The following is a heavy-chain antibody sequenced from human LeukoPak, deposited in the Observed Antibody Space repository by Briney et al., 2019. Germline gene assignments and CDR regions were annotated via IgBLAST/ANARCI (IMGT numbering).Heavy chain of an antibody. CDR2: INTDGRTT. CDR3: SRAGASGWYGAGWFDP. V-gene: IGHV3-74*01. Sequence: PGGSLRLSCAASGFPFNNYWMHWVRQAPGKGLVWVSSINTDGRTTRYAASVQGRSTISRDNAKNTLYLQMNSLRDDDTAVYYCSRAGASGWYGAGWFDPWGQGTLVTVSS. D-gene: IGHD6-19*01. J-gene: IGHJ5*02. CDR1: GFPFNNYW.